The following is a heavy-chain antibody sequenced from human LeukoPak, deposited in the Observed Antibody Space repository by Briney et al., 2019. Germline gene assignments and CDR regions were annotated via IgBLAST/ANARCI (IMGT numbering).Heavy chain of an antibody. CDR2: VFHSGNT. V-gene: IGHV4-30-2*01. Sequence: SETLSLTCAVSGGSISSGGYSWSWIRQPPGKGLEWIGHVFHSGNTYYNPSLKSRVTISVDRSKNHFSLKLSAVTAADTAVYYCASTFSDNYGFLFDYWGQGTLVTVSS. CDR3: ASTFSDNYGFLFDY. D-gene: IGHD3/OR15-3a*01. CDR1: GGSISSGGYS. J-gene: IGHJ4*02.